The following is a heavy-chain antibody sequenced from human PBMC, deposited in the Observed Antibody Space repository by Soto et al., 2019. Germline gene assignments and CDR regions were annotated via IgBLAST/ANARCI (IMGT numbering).Heavy chain of an antibody. V-gene: IGHV3-23*01. CDR1: GFTFSSYA. CDR2: ISGTGGGT. Sequence: EVQLLESGGGLVQPGGSLRLSCTVSGFTFSSYAMTWVRQAPGKGLEWVSAISGTGGGTYYADSVKGRFTISRDNSKNTLYLQLDSLRVKDTALYYCAKDREWFGEFPYYYYGMNVWGQGTTVTVSS. J-gene: IGHJ6*02. CDR3: AKDREWFGEFPYYYYGMNV. D-gene: IGHD3-10*01.